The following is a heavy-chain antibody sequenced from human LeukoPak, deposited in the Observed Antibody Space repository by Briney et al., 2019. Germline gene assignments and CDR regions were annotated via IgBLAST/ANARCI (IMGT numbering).Heavy chain of an antibody. CDR1: GYTFTSYD. V-gene: IGHV1-8*01. CDR2: MNPNSGNT. CDR3: ASKAYCDFWSGYSPSGFDP. D-gene: IGHD3-3*01. Sequence: ASVKVSCKASGYTFTSYDINWVRQATGQGLEWMGWMNPNSGNTGYAQKFQGRVTMTRNTSISTAYMELSSLRSEDTAVYYCASKAYCDFWSGYSPSGFDPWGQGTLVTVSS. J-gene: IGHJ5*02.